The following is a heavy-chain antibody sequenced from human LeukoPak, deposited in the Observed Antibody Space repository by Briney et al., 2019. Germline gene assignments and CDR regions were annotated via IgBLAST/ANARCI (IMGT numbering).Heavy chain of an antibody. CDR2: ISYDGSNK. J-gene: IGHJ4*02. CDR1: GFTFSSYA. V-gene: IGHV3-30-3*01. D-gene: IGHD1-26*01. Sequence: GGSLRLSRAASGFTFSSYAMHWVRQAPGKGLEWVAVISYDGSNKYYADSVKGRFTISRDNAKNSLYLQMNSLRAEDTAVYFCARSGSYYNFYFDYWGQGTLVTVSS. CDR3: ARSGSYYNFYFDY.